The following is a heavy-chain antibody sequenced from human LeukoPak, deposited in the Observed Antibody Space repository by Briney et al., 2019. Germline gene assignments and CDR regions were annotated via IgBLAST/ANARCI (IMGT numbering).Heavy chain of an antibody. J-gene: IGHJ1*01. Sequence: PGGSLRLSCAASGFTFSSYSMNWVRQAPGKGLEWVSSIDFTSRYIYNADSVKGRFTTSRDNAKNSLDLQMNSLKVEDTAVYYCATPAAGPGAEYSPYWGQGTLVIVSS. CDR1: GFTFSSYS. CDR2: IDFTSRYI. CDR3: ATPAAGPGAEYSPY. D-gene: IGHD6-13*01. V-gene: IGHV3-21*01.